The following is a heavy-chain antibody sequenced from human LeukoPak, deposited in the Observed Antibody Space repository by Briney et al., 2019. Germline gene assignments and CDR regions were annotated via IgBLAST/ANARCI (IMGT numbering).Heavy chain of an antibody. J-gene: IGHJ3*01. CDR2: INSDGSEG. Sequence: GGSLRLSCAASGFTFSSYWMSWSRQAPGKGLEWVASINSDGSEGYYADVVKGRFTISRDNAKNSLYLQINSLRAEDTAVYYCARSSYSSSSSVWGQGTMVTVSS. V-gene: IGHV3-7*03. CDR1: GFTFSSYW. D-gene: IGHD6-6*01. CDR3: ARSSYSSSSSV.